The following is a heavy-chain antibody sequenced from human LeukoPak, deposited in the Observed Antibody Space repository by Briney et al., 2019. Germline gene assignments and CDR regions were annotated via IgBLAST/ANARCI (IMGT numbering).Heavy chain of an antibody. J-gene: IGHJ4*02. D-gene: IGHD2-15*01. Sequence: SETLSLTCTVSGGSISSSSYYWGWIRQPPGKGLEWIGSIYYSGSTYYNPSLKSRVTISVDKSKNQFSLKLSSVTAADTAVYYCARDRGVVVGSWDYWGQGTLVTVSS. CDR2: IYYSGST. CDR3: ARDRGVVVGSWDY. CDR1: GGSISSSSYY. V-gene: IGHV4-39*07.